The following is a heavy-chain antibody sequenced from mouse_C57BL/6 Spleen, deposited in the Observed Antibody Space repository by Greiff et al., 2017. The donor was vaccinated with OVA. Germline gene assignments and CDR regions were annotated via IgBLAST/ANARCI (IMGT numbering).Heavy chain of an antibody. Sequence: QVQLQQPGAELVKPGASVKLSCKASGYTFTSYWMQWVKQRPGQGLEWIGEIDPSDSYTNYNQKFKGKATLTVDTSSSTAYMQLSSLTSEDSAVYYCAFDYGSSGGFAYWGQGTLVTVSA. V-gene: IGHV1-50*01. CDR2: IDPSDSYT. J-gene: IGHJ3*01. D-gene: IGHD1-1*01. CDR3: AFDYGSSGGFAY. CDR1: GYTFTSYW.